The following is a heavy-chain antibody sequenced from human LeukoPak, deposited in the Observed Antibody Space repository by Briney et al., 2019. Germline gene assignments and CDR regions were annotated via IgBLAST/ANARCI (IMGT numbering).Heavy chain of an antibody. CDR1: GGTFSSYT. D-gene: IGHD2-2*01. J-gene: IGHJ5*02. V-gene: IGHV1-69*04. Sequence: SVKVSCKASGGTFSSYTISWVRQAPGQGLEWMERIIPILGIANYAQKFQGRVTITADKSTSTAYMELSSLRSEDTAVYYCARDFLNCSSTSCFMNWFDPWGQGTLVTVSS. CDR3: ARDFLNCSSTSCFMNWFDP. CDR2: IIPILGIA.